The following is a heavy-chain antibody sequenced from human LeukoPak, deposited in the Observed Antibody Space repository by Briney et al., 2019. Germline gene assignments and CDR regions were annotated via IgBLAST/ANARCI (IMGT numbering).Heavy chain of an antibody. J-gene: IGHJ4*02. CDR2: IYYSGST. V-gene: IGHV4-39*01. CDR3: ARRNYGFRSGYLVN. D-gene: IGHD3-3*01. Sequence: SETLSLTCTVSGGSISSSSYYWGWIRQPPGKGLEWIGSIYYSGSTYYNPSLKSRVTISVDTSKNQFSLKLSSVTAADTAVYYCARRNYGFRSGYLVNWGQGTLVTVSS. CDR1: GGSISSSSYY.